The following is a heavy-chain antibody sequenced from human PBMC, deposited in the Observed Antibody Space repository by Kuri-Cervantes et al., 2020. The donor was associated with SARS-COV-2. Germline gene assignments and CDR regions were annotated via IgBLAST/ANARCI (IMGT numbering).Heavy chain of an antibody. D-gene: IGHD1-26*01. Sequence: SETLSLTCTVSGGSISSGDYYWGWIRQSPGKGLEWIGSIYHSGSIFYNPSLKSRVTILLDTSKNQFSLKLTSVTAADTAVYYCARREGGGSYNVAFDIWGQGTLVTVSS. CDR1: GGSISSGDYY. J-gene: IGHJ3*02. CDR3: ARREGGGSYNVAFDI. V-gene: IGHV4-39*07. CDR2: IYHSGSI.